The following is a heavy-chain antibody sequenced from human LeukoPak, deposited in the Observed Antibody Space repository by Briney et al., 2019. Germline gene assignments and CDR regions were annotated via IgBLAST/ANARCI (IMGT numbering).Heavy chain of an antibody. J-gene: IGHJ3*01. CDR3: AKRDCSKTTCYSIGDALDV. CDR1: GYTFTSYW. V-gene: IGHV5-51*01. D-gene: IGHD2-2*01. CDR2: IYPDDSET. Sequence: GESLKISCKASGYTFTSYWIGWVRQMPGKGLEWMGIIYPDDSETKYSPSFQGQVTISADKSVTTAYLQWSSLKASDTAMYYCAKRDCSKTTCYSIGDALDVWGQGTMVTVSS.